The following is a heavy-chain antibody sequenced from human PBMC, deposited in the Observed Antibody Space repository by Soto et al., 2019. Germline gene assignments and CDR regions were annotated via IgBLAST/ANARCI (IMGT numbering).Heavy chain of an antibody. CDR3: ARDKVALRFLEWIVDAFDI. Sequence: ATVKVSCKASGYTSTIYYMHWVRQAPGQGLEWMGIINPSGGSTSYAQKFQGRVTMTRDTSTSTVYMELSSLRSEDTAVYYCARDKVALRFLEWIVDAFDIWGQGTMVTVSS. CDR2: INPSGGST. J-gene: IGHJ3*02. CDR1: GYTSTIYY. D-gene: IGHD3-3*01. V-gene: IGHV1-46*01.